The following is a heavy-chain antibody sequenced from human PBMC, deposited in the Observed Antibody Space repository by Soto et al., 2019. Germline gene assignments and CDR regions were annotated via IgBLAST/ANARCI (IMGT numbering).Heavy chain of an antibody. CDR3: ARESRRYCSSTSCSVY. J-gene: IGHJ4*02. D-gene: IGHD2-2*01. CDR2: IWYDGSNK. Sequence: GGSLRLSCAASGFTFSSYGMHWVRQAPGKGLEWVAVIWYDGSNKYYADSVKGRFTISRDNSKNTLYLQMNSLRAEDTAVYYCARESRRYCSSTSCSVYWGQGTLVTVSS. CDR1: GFTFSSYG. V-gene: IGHV3-33*01.